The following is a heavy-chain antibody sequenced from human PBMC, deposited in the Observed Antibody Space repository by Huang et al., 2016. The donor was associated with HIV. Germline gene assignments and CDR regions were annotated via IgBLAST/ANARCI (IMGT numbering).Heavy chain of an antibody. J-gene: IGHJ3*02. D-gene: IGHD1-26*01. CDR3: ASTASYSGSYRGAFDI. Sequence: EVQLVQSGAEVKKPGESLKISCKGSGYSFSTDWIGWVRQMPGKGREGMGMVVTSDADTRYSPSFQGQVTSSADKSISTADLQWSSLKASDTAMYYCASTASYSGSYRGAFDIWGQGTMVTVSS. V-gene: IGHV5-51*03. CDR2: VVTSDADT. CDR1: GYSFSTDW.